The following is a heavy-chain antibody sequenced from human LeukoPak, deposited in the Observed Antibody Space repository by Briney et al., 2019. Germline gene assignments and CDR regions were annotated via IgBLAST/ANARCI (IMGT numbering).Heavy chain of an antibody. V-gene: IGHV4-30-4*01. CDR2: IYYSGST. CDR1: GGSISSGDYY. Sequence: SQTLSLTCTVSGGSISSGDYYWSWIRQPPGKGLEWIGYIYYSGSTYYNPSLKSRVTTSVDTSKNQFSLRLSSVTAVDTAVYYCARRRGARDYCDSSGYWLDYWGQGTLVTVSS. D-gene: IGHD3-22*01. CDR3: ARRRGARDYCDSSGYWLDY. J-gene: IGHJ4*02.